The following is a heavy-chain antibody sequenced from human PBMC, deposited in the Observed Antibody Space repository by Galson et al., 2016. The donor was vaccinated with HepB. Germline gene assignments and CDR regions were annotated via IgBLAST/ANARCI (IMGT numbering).Heavy chain of an antibody. D-gene: IGHD3-10*01. CDR3: ARVRYYGSDL. V-gene: IGHV3-21*01. CDR1: GFTFRDST. Sequence: SLRLSCAASGFTFRDSTMTWVRQAPGKGLEWVSTITGSGVSSYYADSVKGRFTISRDNGEQSLYLQMNSLRAEDTAVYYCARVRYYGSDLWGQGTLVTVSS. CDR2: ITGSGVSS. J-gene: IGHJ5*02.